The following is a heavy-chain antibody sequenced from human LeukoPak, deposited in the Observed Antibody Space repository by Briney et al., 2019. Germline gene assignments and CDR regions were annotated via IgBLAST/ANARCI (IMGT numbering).Heavy chain of an antibody. J-gene: IGHJ5*02. Sequence: PPETLSLTCTVSGGSISSYYWSWIRQPPGKGLEWIGFIYYSGSTNYNPSLKSRVTISVDTSKNQFSLKLTSVTAADTAVYYCARHTGVQLWNPNWFDPWGQGTLVTVSS. CDR1: GGSISSYY. CDR3: ARHTGVQLWNPNWFDP. CDR2: IYYSGST. D-gene: IGHD5-18*01. V-gene: IGHV4-59*08.